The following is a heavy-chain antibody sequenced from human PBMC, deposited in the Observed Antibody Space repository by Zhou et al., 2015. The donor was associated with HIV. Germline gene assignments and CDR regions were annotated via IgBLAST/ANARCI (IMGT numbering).Heavy chain of an antibody. CDR1: GGTFRSDG. V-gene: IGHV1-69*06. Sequence: QVQLVQSGAEVKKPGSSVKVSCKASGGTFRSDGISWVRQAPGQGLEWMGGTIPMLGTTNDAQKFQGRVTITADRSTSTAYMELRSLRSEDTAVYYCARDQTPYDYVWGSYPHHLDAFDIWGQGTMVTVSS. J-gene: IGHJ3*02. D-gene: IGHD3-16*02. CDR3: ARDQTPYDYVWGSYPHHLDAFDI. CDR2: TIPMLGTT.